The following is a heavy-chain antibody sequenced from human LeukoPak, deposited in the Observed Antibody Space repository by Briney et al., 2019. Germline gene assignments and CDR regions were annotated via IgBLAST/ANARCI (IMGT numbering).Heavy chain of an antibody. CDR3: ARVSPEIVVVTGTGAPDY. CDR2: INQDGSEK. J-gene: IGHJ4*02. V-gene: IGHV3-7*02. D-gene: IGHD2-21*02. Sequence: GGSLRLSCAASGFTFSSHWMSWVRQAPGKGLEWVANINQDGSEKYYVDSVKGRFTISRDNAKNSLYLQMNSLRAEDTAVYYCARVSPEIVVVTGTGAPDYWGQGTLVTVSS. CDR1: GFTFSSHW.